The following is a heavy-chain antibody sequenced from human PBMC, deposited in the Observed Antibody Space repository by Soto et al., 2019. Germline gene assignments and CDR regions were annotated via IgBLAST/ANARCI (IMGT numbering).Heavy chain of an antibody. CDR2: VIPILGQA. CDR1: GGTFSSYV. Sequence: QLVQSGAEVKKPGSSVKISCKASGGTFSSYVISWLRQAPGQGLEWMGGVIPILGQAYYAPNFQGRVTITADGSTRTAYMELNRLTSADTGVYFCARVGGVGAPPGTDFWGQGTLVPVSS. J-gene: IGHJ4*02. V-gene: IGHV1-69*01. D-gene: IGHD1-26*01. CDR3: ARVGGVGAPPGTDF.